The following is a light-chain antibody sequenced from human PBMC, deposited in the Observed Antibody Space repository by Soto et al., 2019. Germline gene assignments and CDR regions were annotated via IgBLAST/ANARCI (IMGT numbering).Light chain of an antibody. CDR3: QKYNSAPYT. Sequence: DIQMTQSPSSLSASVGDRVTITCRARQGISNYLAWYQQKPGKVPKLLIYAASTLQSGVPSRFSGSGSGTAFTLTSSSLQPEDVATYYWQKYNSAPYTFGQGTKLEIK. J-gene: IGKJ2*01. CDR1: QGISNY. V-gene: IGKV1-27*01. CDR2: AAS.